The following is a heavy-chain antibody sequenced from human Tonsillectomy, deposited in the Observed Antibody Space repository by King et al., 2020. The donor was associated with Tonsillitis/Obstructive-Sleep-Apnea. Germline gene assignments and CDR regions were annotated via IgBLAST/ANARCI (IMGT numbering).Heavy chain of an antibody. J-gene: IGHJ4*02. CDR1: GFTFSSYA. V-gene: IGHV3-30*04. CDR3: ARAVTGTFDY. Sequence: VQLVESGGGVVQPGRSLRLSCEASGFTFSSYAMHWVRQAPGKGLEWVAVISYDGSNKYYADSVKGRFTISRDNSKNTLYLQMNSLRAEDTAVYYCARAVTGTFDYWGQGTLVTVSS. D-gene: IGHD1-20*01. CDR2: ISYDGSNK.